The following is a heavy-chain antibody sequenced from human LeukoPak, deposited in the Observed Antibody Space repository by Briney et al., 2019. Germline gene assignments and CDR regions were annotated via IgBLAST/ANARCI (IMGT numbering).Heavy chain of an antibody. CDR1: GFTFSSYS. J-gene: IGHJ3*02. D-gene: IGHD6-13*01. Sequence: GGSLRLSCAASGFTFSSYSMNWVRQAPGKGLEWVSYISSSSSTIYYADSVKGRFTISRDNSKNTLYLQMNSLRAEDTAVYYCAKGGQLSSWYDAFDIWGQGTMVTVSS. V-gene: IGHV3-48*01. CDR2: ISSSSSTI. CDR3: AKGGQLSSWYDAFDI.